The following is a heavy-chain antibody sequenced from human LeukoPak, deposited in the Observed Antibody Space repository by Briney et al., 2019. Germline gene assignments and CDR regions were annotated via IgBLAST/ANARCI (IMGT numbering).Heavy chain of an antibody. Sequence: SETLSLTCTVSGGSISSYYWSWIRQPPGKGLEWIGYIYYSGSTNYNPSLKSRVTISVDTSKNQFSLKLSSVTAADTAVYYCARHVRRGSRFDYWGQRTLVTVSS. CDR2: IYYSGST. D-gene: IGHD1-26*01. CDR1: GGSISSYY. J-gene: IGHJ4*02. CDR3: ARHVRRGSRFDY. V-gene: IGHV4-59*08.